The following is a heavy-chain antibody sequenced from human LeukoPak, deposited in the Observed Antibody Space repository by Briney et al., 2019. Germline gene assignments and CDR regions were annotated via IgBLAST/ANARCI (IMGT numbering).Heavy chain of an antibody. Sequence: SETLSLTCTVSGGSISSSSYYWGWIRQPPGKGLEWIGSIYYSGSTFDNPSLKSRVTISVDTSKNQFSLKLSSVTAADTAVYYCARLDVVVPAAIDHWGQGTLVTVSS. J-gene: IGHJ5*02. CDR1: GGSISSSSYY. CDR3: ARLDVVVPAAIDH. CDR2: IYYSGST. D-gene: IGHD2-2*01. V-gene: IGHV4-39*01.